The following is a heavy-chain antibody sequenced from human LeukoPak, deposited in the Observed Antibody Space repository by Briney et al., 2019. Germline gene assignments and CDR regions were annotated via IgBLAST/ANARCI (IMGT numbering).Heavy chain of an antibody. D-gene: IGHD2-15*01. J-gene: IGHJ5*02. CDR2: IYYSGST. Sequence: SETLSLTCTVSGGSISSYYRSWIRQPPGKGLEWIGYIYYSGSTNYNPSLKSRVTISVDTSKNQFSLKLSSVTAADTAVYYCARDRCSGGSCYSVGPWFDPWGQGTLVTVSS. V-gene: IGHV4-59*01. CDR1: GGSISSYY. CDR3: ARDRCSGGSCYSVGPWFDP.